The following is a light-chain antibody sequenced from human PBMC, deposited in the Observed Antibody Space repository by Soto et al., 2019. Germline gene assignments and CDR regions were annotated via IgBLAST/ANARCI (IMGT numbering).Light chain of an antibody. J-gene: IGKJ1*01. V-gene: IGKV1-9*01. CDR1: QSISSY. Sequence: DIQMTQSPYSLSASVGDRVTITCRASQSISSYLAWYQQKPGKAPKLLIYAASTLQSGVPSRFSGSGSGTDFTLTISCLQSEDFATYYCQQYYSYPRTFGQGTKVDIK. CDR2: AAS. CDR3: QQYYSYPRT.